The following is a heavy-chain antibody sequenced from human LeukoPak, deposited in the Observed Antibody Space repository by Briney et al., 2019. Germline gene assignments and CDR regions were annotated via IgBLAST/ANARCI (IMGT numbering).Heavy chain of an antibody. CDR3: ARSQWPKAFNWFDP. CDR2: IIPIFGTA. CDR1: GGTFSSYA. D-gene: IGHD6-19*01. J-gene: IGHJ5*02. V-gene: IGHV1-69*05. Sequence: GSSVKVSCKASGGTFSSYAISWVRQAPGQGLEWMGGIIPIFGTANYAQKFQGRVTITTDESTSTAYMELSSLRSEDTAVYYCARSQWPKAFNWFDPWGQGTLVTVSS.